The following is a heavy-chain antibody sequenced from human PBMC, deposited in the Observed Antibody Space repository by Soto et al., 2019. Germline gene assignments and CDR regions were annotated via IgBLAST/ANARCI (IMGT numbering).Heavy chain of an antibody. CDR2: ISSSGSTI. CDR1: GFPCRSHE. D-gene: IGHD2-21*02. V-gene: IGHV3-48*03. CDR3: ARDRVCGGDCYDYYYGMDV. Sequence: GGSLRLSCAASGFPCRSHEMNWVSPKQGKGLEWVSYISSSGSTIYYADSVKGRFTISRDNAKNSLYLQMNSLRAEDTAVYYCARDRVCGGDCYDYYYGMDVWGQGTTVTVS. J-gene: IGHJ6*02.